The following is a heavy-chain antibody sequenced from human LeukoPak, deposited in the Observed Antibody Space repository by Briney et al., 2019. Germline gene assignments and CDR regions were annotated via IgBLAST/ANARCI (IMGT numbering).Heavy chain of an antibody. CDR1: GGSISGSCCY. CDR3: SRTTGDSAIIAAH. CDR2: TSYSGST. V-gene: IGHV4-39*01. J-gene: IGHJ4*02. Sequence: PSETLSLTCTVSGGSISGSCCYWGWIRQTPGKDLEWIGSTSYSGSTHYNPSFKSRVTVSVDTSKNQFFLNLSSVTAADTAVYYCSRTTGDSAIIAAHWGQGTLVTVSS. D-gene: IGHD3-16*01.